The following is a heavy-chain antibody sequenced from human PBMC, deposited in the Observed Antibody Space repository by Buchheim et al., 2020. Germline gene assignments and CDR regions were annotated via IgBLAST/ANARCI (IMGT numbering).Heavy chain of an antibody. V-gene: IGHV4-34*01. CDR2: ISHSGSS. J-gene: IGHJ6*03. Sequence: QVQLQQWGAGLLKPSETLSLTCAVSGGPFSDHFCSWIRQSPGKGLEGIGEISHSGSSNYNPSLKSRVTISVDTSKSQLSLRLSSVTAADTAVYYCAREQYDILSGYTIKPRHMDVWGEGTT. CDR3: AREQYDILSGYTIKPRHMDV. D-gene: IGHD3-9*01. CDR1: GGPFSDHF.